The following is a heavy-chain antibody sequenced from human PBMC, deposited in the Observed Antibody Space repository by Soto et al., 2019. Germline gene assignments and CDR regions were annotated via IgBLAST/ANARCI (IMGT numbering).Heavy chain of an antibody. CDR3: ARGGVVAATHFDY. CDR1: GYSISSGYY. V-gene: IGHV4-38-2*02. Sequence: SETLSLTCTVSGYSISSGYYWGWIRQPPGKGLEWIGSIYHSGSTYYNPSLKSRVTISVDTSKNQFSLKVSSVTAADTAVYYCARGGVVAATHFDYWGQGTLVTVSS. CDR2: IYHSGST. J-gene: IGHJ4*02. D-gene: IGHD2-15*01.